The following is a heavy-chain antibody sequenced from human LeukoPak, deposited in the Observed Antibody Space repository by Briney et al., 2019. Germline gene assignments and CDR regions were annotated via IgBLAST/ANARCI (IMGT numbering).Heavy chain of an antibody. CDR2: ISSSGSTI. CDR3: ARDQGYSYGIPAAFDI. CDR1: GFTFSSYE. Sequence: PGGSLRLSCAASGFTFSSYEMNWVRQAPGKGLEWVSYISSSGSTIYYADSVKGRFTISRDNAKNSLYLQMNSLRAEDTAVYYCARDQGYSYGIPAAFDIWGQGTMVTVSS. D-gene: IGHD5-18*01. J-gene: IGHJ3*02. V-gene: IGHV3-48*03.